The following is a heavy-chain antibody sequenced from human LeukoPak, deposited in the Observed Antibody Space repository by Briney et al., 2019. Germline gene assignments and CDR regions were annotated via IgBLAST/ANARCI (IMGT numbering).Heavy chain of an antibody. D-gene: IGHD4-23*01. CDR1: GYTFTSYG. CDR2: INSYNGNT. J-gene: IGHJ4*02. V-gene: IGHV1-18*01. CDR3: ARDGEEDGGTLPFEF. Sequence: ASVKVSCKASGYTFTSYGISWVRQAPGQGLEWMGFINSYNGNTNYAQNLQGRVTMTTDTSTNTAYMELRSLRSDHTAVYYCARDGEEDGGTLPFEFWGERTLVRVSS.